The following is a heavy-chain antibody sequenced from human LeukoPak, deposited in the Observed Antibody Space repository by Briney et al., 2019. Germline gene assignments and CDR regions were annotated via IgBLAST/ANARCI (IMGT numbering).Heavy chain of an antibody. J-gene: IGHJ4*02. CDR2: ITTGDGNT. CDR3: AKDGGLWVSAHWGDS. CDR1: GFTFSSYT. Sequence: GGSLRLSCTASGFTFSSYTMTWVRQAPGKGLKWVSTITTGDGNTYYADSVKGRFTVSGDDSKNTLYLQMNSLRAEDTAVYYCAKDGGLWVSAHWGDSWGRGTLVTVSS. V-gene: IGHV3-23*01. D-gene: IGHD7-27*01.